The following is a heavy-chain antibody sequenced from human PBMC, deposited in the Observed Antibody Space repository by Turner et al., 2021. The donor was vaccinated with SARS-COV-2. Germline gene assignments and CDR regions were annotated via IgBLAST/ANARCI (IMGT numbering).Heavy chain of an antibody. CDR3: ATSGMDFWYGYKGFDY. D-gene: IGHD3-3*01. J-gene: IGHJ4*02. CDR2: INQSGST. Sequence: QVQLQQLGAGLLKPAETLSLSCAVDGWACSGYYWSWIRQPPGKGLEWIGEINQSGSTNYNPSLKSRVTISVDTSKNQFSLKLSSVTAADTAVYYCATSGMDFWYGYKGFDYWGQGTLVTVSS. CDR1: GWACSGYY. V-gene: IGHV4-34*01.